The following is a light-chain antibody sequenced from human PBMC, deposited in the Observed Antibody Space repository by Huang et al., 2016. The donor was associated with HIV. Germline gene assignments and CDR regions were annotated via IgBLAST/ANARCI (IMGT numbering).Light chain of an antibody. CDR3: QYGET. J-gene: IGKJ1*01. CDR2: KIS. CDR1: QNISSW. V-gene: IGKV1-5*03. Sequence: DIQMTQSPSTLSAFVGDRLTTTCRASQNISSWLAWYQQKPGKDPRLLIYKISSLESGVPSRFSGSGSGTEFTLTISSLQPDDIGTYYCQYGETFGQGSKVEVK.